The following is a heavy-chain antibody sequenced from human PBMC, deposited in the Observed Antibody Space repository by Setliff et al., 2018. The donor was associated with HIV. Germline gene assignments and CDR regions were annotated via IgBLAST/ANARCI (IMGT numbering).Heavy chain of an antibody. J-gene: IGHJ4*02. V-gene: IGHV3-11*06. Sequence: GGSLRLSCAASGFTFSDDYMSWIRQAPGKGLEWVSYISGRDSYTNYADSVKGRFTISRDNAKNSLYLQMNSLRPEDTALYYCAKGASGWSPDYWGQGTLVTVSS. D-gene: IGHD6-19*01. CDR3: AKGASGWSPDY. CDR1: GFTFSDDY. CDR2: ISGRDSYT.